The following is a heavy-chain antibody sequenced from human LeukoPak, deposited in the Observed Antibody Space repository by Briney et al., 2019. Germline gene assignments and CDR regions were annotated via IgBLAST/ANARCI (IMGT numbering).Heavy chain of an antibody. Sequence: PGGSLRLSCTASGFNFGDFAMSWFRQAPGKGLEWMGLVRSKAYGGTAQYATSIRGSFTISRDDSNNIAYLQMNSLETEDTAMYYCTRGGQLRGMGCFFDYWGRGALVTVSS. D-gene: IGHD2-2*01. CDR3: TRGGQLRGMGCFFDY. CDR2: VRSKAYGGTA. J-gene: IGHJ4*02. CDR1: GFNFGDFA. V-gene: IGHV3-49*03.